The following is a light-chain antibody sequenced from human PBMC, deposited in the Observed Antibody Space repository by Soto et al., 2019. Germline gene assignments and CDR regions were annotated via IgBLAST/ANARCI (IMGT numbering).Light chain of an antibody. CDR1: QSVGSI. CDR3: QQYNNWPLT. J-gene: IGKJ1*01. Sequence: IVMTQSPATLSVSPGERATHSCRASQSVGSILAWYQQKPGQAPRLLISGASTRATGIPARFSGSGSGTEFTLTISSLQSEDFAVYYCQQYNNWPLTFGQGTKVDIK. CDR2: GAS. V-gene: IGKV3-15*01.